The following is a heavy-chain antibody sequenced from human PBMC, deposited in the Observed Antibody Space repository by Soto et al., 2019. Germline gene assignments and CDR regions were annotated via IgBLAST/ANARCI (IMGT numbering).Heavy chain of an antibody. J-gene: IGHJ4*02. CDR3: ARDVLYYYGSGSYGH. Sequence: PSLTCAVYGGSFSGYYWSWIRQPPGKGLEWIGEINHSGSTNYNPSLKSRVTISVDTSKNQFSLKLSSVTAADTAVYYCARDVLYYYGSGSYGHWGQGTLVTVSS. D-gene: IGHD3-10*01. V-gene: IGHV4-34*01. CDR2: INHSGST. CDR1: GGSFSGYY.